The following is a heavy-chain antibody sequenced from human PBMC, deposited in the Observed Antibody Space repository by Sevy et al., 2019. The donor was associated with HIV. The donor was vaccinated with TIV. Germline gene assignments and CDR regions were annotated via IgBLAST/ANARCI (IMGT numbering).Heavy chain of an antibody. J-gene: IGHJ4*02. Sequence: GGSLRLSCAASGFTFDDYTMHWVRQAPGKGLEWVSLISRDGDDKYYGDSVKGRFTISRDNSKNSLYLQMNSLRTEDTALYFCAKKGSEITSAGSYFDYWGQGALVTVSS. CDR2: ISRDGDDK. D-gene: IGHD3-10*01. CDR3: AKKGSEITSAGSYFDY. CDR1: GFTFDDYT. V-gene: IGHV3-43*01.